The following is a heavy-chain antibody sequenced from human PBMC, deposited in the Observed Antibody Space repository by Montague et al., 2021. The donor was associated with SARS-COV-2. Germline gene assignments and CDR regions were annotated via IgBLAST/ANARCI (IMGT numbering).Heavy chain of an antibody. CDR3: AGHVKTRFAMIVVVIGYFDY. D-gene: IGHD3-22*01. CDR2: HSYSGRS. CDR1: GGSISSNNYY. J-gene: IGHJ4*02. V-gene: IGHV4-39*01. Sequence: SETLSLTCTVSGGSISSNNYYWVWMRQPTGMGLEWIGSHSYSGRSYYNPYIKSPITISIDTSKNPFSLRLSSVTAADTAVYYCAGHVKTRFAMIVVVIGYFDYWGQGTLVTVSS.